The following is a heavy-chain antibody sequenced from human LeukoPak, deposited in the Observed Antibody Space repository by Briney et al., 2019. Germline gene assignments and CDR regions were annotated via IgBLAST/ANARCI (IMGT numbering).Heavy chain of an antibody. J-gene: IGHJ4*02. D-gene: IGHD6-13*01. V-gene: IGHV1-18*01. CDR2: ISAYNGNT. Sequence: ASVKVPCKASGYTFTSYGFTWVRQAPGQGLEWMGWISAYNGNTNSAQKFQGRVTMTTDTSTSTAYMELTSLRSDDTAVYYCARLHSSSWYLDYFDYWGQGTLVTVSS. CDR3: ARLHSSSWYLDYFDY. CDR1: GYTFTSYG.